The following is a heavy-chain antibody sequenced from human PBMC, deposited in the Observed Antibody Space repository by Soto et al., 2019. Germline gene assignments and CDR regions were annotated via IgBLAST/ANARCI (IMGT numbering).Heavy chain of an antibody. Sequence: PGGSLRLSCTTSGFTFGDYAMRWFRQAPGKGLEWVGLVRSKGYGGSTDYAASVKGRFDISRDDSKSIDYLQMNSVTTEDTAVYFCARSTYPSTYSYYGMDAWGHGTMVTVSS. J-gene: IGHJ6*02. CDR3: ARSTYPSTYSYYGMDA. V-gene: IGHV3-49*03. CDR1: GFTFGDYA. D-gene: IGHD2-21*01. CDR2: VRSKGYGGST.